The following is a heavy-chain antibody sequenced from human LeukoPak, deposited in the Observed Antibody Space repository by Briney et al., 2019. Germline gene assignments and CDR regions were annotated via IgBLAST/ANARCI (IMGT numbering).Heavy chain of an antibody. CDR2: INPSGGST. CDR1: GYTFTNYY. V-gene: IGHV1-46*01. J-gene: IGHJ6*03. Sequence: ASVTVSYKASGYTFTNYYMHWVGQAPGQGGEWMGIINPSGGSTSYAQKFQGRVTITRDISTSTVYMELSSLRSDDTAVYYCARGMHPYSSSLPPYYYYYMDVWGKGTTVTVSS. D-gene: IGHD6-13*01. CDR3: ARGMHPYSSSLPPYYYYYMDV.